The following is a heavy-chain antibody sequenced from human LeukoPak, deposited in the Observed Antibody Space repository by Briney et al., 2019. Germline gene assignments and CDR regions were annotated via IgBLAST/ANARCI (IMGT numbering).Heavy chain of an antibody. D-gene: IGHD3-3*01. CDR3: ASGRYYDFWSGYYSDKGVDY. Sequence: SQTLSLTCTVSGGSISSGDYYWSWIRQPSGKGLEWIGYIYYSGSTYYNPSLKSRATISVDTSKNQFSLKLSSVTAADTAVYYCASGRYYDFWSGYYSDKGVDYWGQGTLVTVSS. CDR2: IYYSGST. V-gene: IGHV4-30-4*01. CDR1: GGSISSGDYY. J-gene: IGHJ4*01.